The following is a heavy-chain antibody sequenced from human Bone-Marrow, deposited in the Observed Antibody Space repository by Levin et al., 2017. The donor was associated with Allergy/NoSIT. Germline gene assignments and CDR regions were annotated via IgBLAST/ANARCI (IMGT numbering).Heavy chain of an antibody. Sequence: ASVKVSCKTSGYTFTSYYVHWVRQAPGQGLEWMGVINPNGGSTDYAQRFQDRVAVTSDTSANTVYMQLSSLRSEDTAFYFCSVVGFCTAGCCPYWGQGTLVTVSS. CDR3: SVVGFCTAGCCPY. V-gene: IGHV1-46*01. J-gene: IGHJ4*02. D-gene: IGHD2-15*01. CDR2: INPNGGST. CDR1: GYTFTSYY.